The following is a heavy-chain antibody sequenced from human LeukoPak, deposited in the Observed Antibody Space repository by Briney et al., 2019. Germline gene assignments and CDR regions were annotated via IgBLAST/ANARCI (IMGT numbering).Heavy chain of an antibody. D-gene: IGHD2-15*01. CDR2: IYYSGST. V-gene: IGHV4-39*01. CDR1: GGSISSSSYY. CDR3: ARPLGYCSGGSCSPGV. J-gene: IGHJ6*04. Sequence: SETLSLTCTVSGGSISSSSYYWGWIRQPPGKGLEWIGSIYYSGSTYYNPSLKSRVTISVDTSKNQFSLKLSSVTAADTAVYYCARPLGYCSGGSCSPGVWGKGTTVTISS.